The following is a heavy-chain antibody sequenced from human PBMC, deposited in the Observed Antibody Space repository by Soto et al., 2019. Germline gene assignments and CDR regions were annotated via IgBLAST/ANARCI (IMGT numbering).Heavy chain of an antibody. D-gene: IGHD5-18*01. CDR3: ARDRLMATAGTARHYFGLDV. CDR2: IYYSGST. Sequence: PSEILSVTCTVSGGSISIGGYYWSWVRQSPRRGLEWIGNIYYSGSTYYNPSLKSRLTISVDTSKNQFSLNVSSVTAADTAVYYGARDRLMATAGTARHYFGLDVWGQGTTVTVSS. CDR1: GGSISIGGYY. V-gene: IGHV4-31*03. J-gene: IGHJ6*02.